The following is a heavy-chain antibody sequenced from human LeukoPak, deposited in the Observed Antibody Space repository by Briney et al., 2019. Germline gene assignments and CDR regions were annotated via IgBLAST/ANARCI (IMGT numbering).Heavy chain of an antibody. CDR2: INPNSGGT. Sequence: ASVKVSCKASGYTFIGYYMHWVRQAPGQGLEWMGWINPNSGGTNYAQKFQGRVNMTRDTSISTAYMELSRLRSDDTAVYYCASRRDSSNYPRDAFDIWGQGTLVTVSS. J-gene: IGHJ3*02. CDR3: ASRRDSSNYPRDAFDI. D-gene: IGHD3-22*01. V-gene: IGHV1-2*02. CDR1: GYTFIGYY.